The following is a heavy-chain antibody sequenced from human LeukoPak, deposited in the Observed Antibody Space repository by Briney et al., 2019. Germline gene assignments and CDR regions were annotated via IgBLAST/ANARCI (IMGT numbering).Heavy chain of an antibody. CDR3: ARDLTTYGQRNYFDY. CDR2: ISGYNANR. V-gene: IGHV1-18*04. CDR1: AYTFTNYY. D-gene: IGHD3-10*01. Sequence: ASVKVSCKASAYTFTNYYIHWVRQAPGQGLEWMGWISGYNANRDYAQKFQDRVTMTIDTSATTAYMELRSLRSDDTALYYCARDLTTYGQRNYFDYWGQGTLVTVSS. J-gene: IGHJ4*02.